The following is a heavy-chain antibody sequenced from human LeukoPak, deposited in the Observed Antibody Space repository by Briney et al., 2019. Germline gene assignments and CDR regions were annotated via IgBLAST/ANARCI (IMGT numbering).Heavy chain of an antibody. Sequence: SETLSLTCTVSGGSISSSSYYWGWIRQPPGKGLEWIGSIYYSGSTYYNPSLKSRVTISVDTSKNQFSLKLSSVTAADTAVYYCARLTTVLTPGFDYWGQGTLVTVSS. CDR2: IYYSGST. J-gene: IGHJ4*02. CDR3: ARLTTVLTPGFDY. CDR1: GGSISSSSYY. V-gene: IGHV4-39*07. D-gene: IGHD4-23*01.